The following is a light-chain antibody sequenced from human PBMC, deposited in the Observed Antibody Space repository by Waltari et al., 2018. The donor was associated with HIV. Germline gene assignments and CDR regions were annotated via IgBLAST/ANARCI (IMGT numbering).Light chain of an antibody. CDR3: SSYTSSISLVV. CDR2: EVA. Sequence: QSALTQPASVSGSLGQSIPLSCTGTSSDIGSYDYVYWYQQHSGRAPKLLTFEVAKRPSGVSSRFSASKSGNTASLTISGLQAEDEADYYCSSYTSSISLVVFGGGTKLTVL. J-gene: IGLJ3*02. V-gene: IGLV2-14*01. CDR1: SSDIGSYDY.